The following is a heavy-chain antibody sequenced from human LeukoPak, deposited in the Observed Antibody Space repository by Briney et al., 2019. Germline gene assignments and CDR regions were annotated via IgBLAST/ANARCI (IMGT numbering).Heavy chain of an antibody. D-gene: IGHD1-26*01. V-gene: IGHV3-48*04. CDR2: ISSSSSTI. CDR1: GFTFSSYS. Sequence: GGSLRLSCAASGFTFSSYSMNWVRQAPGKGLEWVSYISSSSSTIYYADPVKGRFTISRDNAKNTLYLQMNSLRAEDTAVYYCARGKWGAFDIWGQGTMVTVSS. CDR3: ARGKWGAFDI. J-gene: IGHJ3*02.